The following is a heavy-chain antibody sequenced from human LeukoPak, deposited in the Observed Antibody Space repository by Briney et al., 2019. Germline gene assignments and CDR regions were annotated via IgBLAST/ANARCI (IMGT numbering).Heavy chain of an antibody. D-gene: IGHD5-18*01. CDR1: GYTFTDYY. V-gene: IGHV1-2*07. CDR3: ARDGYNYGYPYLDY. Sequence: ASVKVSCKASGYTFTDYYIHWLRQAPGQGLEWMGWINPKNGDTYYAHKFQGRVTMAKDTSISTAYMELTRLTSDDTAVYYCARDGYNYGYPYLDYWGQGTLVTVSS. J-gene: IGHJ4*02. CDR2: INPKNGDT.